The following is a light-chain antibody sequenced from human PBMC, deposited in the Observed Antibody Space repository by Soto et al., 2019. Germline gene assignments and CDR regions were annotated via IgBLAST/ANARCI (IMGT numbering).Light chain of an antibody. CDR2: EGS. J-gene: IGLJ2*01. CDR3: CSYAGSGTFV. V-gene: IGLV2-23*03. CDR1: RSDVGSYNL. Sequence: QSVLTQPASVSGSPGQSITISCTGTRSDVGSYNLVSWYQQHPGKAPKLMIYEGSRRPSGVSNRFSGSKSGNTASLTISGLQAEDEADYYCCSYAGSGTFVFGGGTKLTVL.